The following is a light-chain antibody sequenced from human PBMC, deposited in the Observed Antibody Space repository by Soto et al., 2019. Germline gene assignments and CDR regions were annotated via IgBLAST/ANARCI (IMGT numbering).Light chain of an antibody. CDR3: QQYENYWT. Sequence: DIQMTQSPSTLSASLGDRVTITCRASQSISSWLAWYQQKPGKAPKLLIYDASNLESGVPSRFSGSGSGTEFTLTISNPHPDDFPTYYCQQYENYWTFGQGTKVDIK. CDR1: QSISSW. V-gene: IGKV1-5*01. CDR2: DAS. J-gene: IGKJ1*01.